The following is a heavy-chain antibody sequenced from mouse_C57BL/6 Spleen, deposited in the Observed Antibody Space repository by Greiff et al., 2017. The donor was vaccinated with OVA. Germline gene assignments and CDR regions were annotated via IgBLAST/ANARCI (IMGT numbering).Heavy chain of an antibody. V-gene: IGHV1-52*01. D-gene: IGHD1-1*01. J-gene: IGHJ1*03. Sequence: QVQLQQPGAELVRPGSSVKLSCKASGYTFTSYWMHWVKQRPIQGLEWIGNIDPSDSETHYNQKFKDKATLTVDKSSSTAYMQLSSLTSEDSAVDYCARGYCGSIYWYFAVWGTGTTVTVSA. CDR1: GYTFTSYW. CDR3: ARGYCGSIYWYFAV. CDR2: IDPSDSET.